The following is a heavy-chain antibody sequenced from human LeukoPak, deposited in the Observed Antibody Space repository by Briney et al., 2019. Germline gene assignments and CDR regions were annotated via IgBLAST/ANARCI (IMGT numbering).Heavy chain of an antibody. J-gene: IGHJ4*02. CDR3: ARLGQVMVRGDYLDY. D-gene: IGHD3-10*01. CDR1: GFSLTTTGMC. Sequence: SGPALVNPTQTLTLTCSFSGFSLTTTGMCVTWIRQPPGKALEWLGRIDWEDDKYYSTSLKTRLTISKDTSKNQVVLTLTNVDPVDTGTYYCARLGQVMVRGDYLDYWGQGILVTVSS. CDR2: IDWEDDK. V-gene: IGHV2-70*11.